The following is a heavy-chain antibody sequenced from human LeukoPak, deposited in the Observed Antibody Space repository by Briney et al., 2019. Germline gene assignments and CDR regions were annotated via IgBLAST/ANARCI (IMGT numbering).Heavy chain of an antibody. D-gene: IGHD2-21*02. CDR1: GFTFSSYA. Sequence: GSLRLSCAASGFTFSSYAMSWVRHAPGNGLEWVSAISGSGGSTYYADSVKGRFTISRDNSKNTLYLQMNSLRAEDTAVYYCAKMVVTAIQGWFDPWGQGTLVTVSS. J-gene: IGHJ5*02. CDR3: AKMVVTAIQGWFDP. V-gene: IGHV3-23*01. CDR2: ISGSGGST.